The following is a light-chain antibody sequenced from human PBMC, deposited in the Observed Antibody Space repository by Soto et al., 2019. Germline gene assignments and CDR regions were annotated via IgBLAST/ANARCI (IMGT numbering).Light chain of an antibody. J-gene: IGLJ1*01. CDR1: SSNIGGNS. CDR2: DDN. CDR3: GSWDSSVSAYV. V-gene: IGLV1-51*01. Sequence: QSVLTQPPSVSAAPGQKVTISCSGSSSNIGGNSVSWYQQLPGTAPKLLIYDDNKRPSGIPDRFSGSTSGTSATLGITGFQTGDEADYYCGSWDSSVSAYVFGTGTKVTVL.